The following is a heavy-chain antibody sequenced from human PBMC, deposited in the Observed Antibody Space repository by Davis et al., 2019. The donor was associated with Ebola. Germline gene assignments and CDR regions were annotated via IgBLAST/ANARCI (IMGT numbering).Heavy chain of an antibody. CDR2: INHSGST. Sequence: PSETLSLTCAVYGGSFSGYYWSWIRQPPGKGLEWIGEINHSGSTNYNPSLKSRVTISVDTSKNQFSLKLSSVTAADTAVYYCARSIVLMVYATHYYFDYWGQGTLVTVSS. CDR3: ARSIVLMVYATHYYFDY. V-gene: IGHV4-34*01. D-gene: IGHD2-8*01. J-gene: IGHJ4*02. CDR1: GGSFSGYY.